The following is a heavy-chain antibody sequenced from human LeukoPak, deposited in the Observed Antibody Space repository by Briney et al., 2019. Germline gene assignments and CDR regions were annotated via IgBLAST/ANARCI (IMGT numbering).Heavy chain of an antibody. CDR2: IYPGDSDT. V-gene: IGHV5-51*01. CDR1: GYSLTSYW. J-gene: IGHJ4*02. D-gene: IGHD3-22*01. Sequence: GESLKISCKGSGYSLTSYWIGRVRQMPGKGLEWMGIIYPGDSDTRYSPSFQGQVTISADKSISTAYLQWSSLKASDTAMYYCARLGYYDSSGYYPPYYFDYWGQGTLVTVSS. CDR3: ARLGYYDSSGYYPPYYFDY.